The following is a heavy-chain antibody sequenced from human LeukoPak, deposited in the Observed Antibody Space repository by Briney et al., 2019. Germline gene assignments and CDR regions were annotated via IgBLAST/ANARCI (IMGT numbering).Heavy chain of an antibody. J-gene: IGHJ4*02. CDR1: GFTFSSYV. CDR2: ISGSGSAT. CDR3: AKAWCTNCYFFDY. D-gene: IGHD2-2*01. Sequence: PGGSLRLSCAASGFTFSSYVMSWVRQAPGKGLEWVSAISGSGSATSYADSVKSRFTISRDNSKNTLYLQMNNLRDEDTAVYYCAKAWCTNCYFFDYWGQGTLVTVSS. V-gene: IGHV3-23*01.